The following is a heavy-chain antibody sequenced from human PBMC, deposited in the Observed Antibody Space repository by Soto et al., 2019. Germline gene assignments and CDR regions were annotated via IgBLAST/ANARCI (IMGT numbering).Heavy chain of an antibody. J-gene: IGHJ5*02. CDR3: ARHHGPTTSENWFDP. CDR2: ISTYSGDT. V-gene: IGHV1-18*01. CDR1: VYTFFTYD. Sequence: QVHLVQSGVEVKTPGASVKVSCQASVYTFFTYDISWVRQAPGQGLEWMGWISTYSGDTKYAQKFQGRVTMTTDTSTTTADLELRSLRSDDTAVYYCARHHGPTTSENWFDPWGQGTLVTVSS. D-gene: IGHD5-12*01.